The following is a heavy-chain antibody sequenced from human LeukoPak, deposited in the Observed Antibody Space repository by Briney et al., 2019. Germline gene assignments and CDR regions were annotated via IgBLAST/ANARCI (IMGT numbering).Heavy chain of an antibody. D-gene: IGHD2-15*01. Sequence: PSETLSLTCAVYGGSFSGYYWSWIRQPPGNGLEWIGEINHSGSTNYNPSLKSRVTISVDTSKNQFSLKLSSVTAADTAVYYCARGPPSFYCSGGSCYSGRGYFDYWGQGTLVTVSS. CDR2: INHSGST. CDR1: GGSFSGYY. CDR3: ARGPPSFYCSGGSCYSGRGYFDY. V-gene: IGHV4-34*01. J-gene: IGHJ4*02.